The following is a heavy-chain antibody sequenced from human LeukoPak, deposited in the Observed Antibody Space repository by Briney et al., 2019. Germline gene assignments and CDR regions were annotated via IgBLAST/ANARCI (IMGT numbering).Heavy chain of an antibody. CDR1: GYTFTSYY. D-gene: IGHD3-22*01. CDR2: IKPSGGST. V-gene: IGHV1-46*03. J-gene: IGHJ4*02. CDR3: ASRRYCYDSSGFDGFDY. Sequence: ASVKVSCKASGYTFTSYYMHRVRQAPGQGLEWMEIIKPSGGSTSYAQKFQGRVTMTRDTSTSTVYMELSSLRSEDTAVYYCASRRYCYDSSGFDGFDYWGQGTLVTVSS.